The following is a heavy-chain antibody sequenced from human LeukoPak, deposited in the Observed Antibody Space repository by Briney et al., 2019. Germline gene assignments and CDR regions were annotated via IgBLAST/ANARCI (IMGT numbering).Heavy chain of an antibody. CDR3: SKGNKSTVTTKTPYYYYMDV. J-gene: IGHJ6*03. CDR2: IIPIFGTA. CDR1: GGTFISYA. Sequence: GAAVKVSCKASGGTFISYAISWVRQAPGQGLDWIGGIIPIFGTANYAQKFQGRVTITTDESTSTVYMQLSNLRSEHATVLYWSKGNKSTVTTKTPYYYYMDVWGKGTPVTVSS. D-gene: IGHD4-11*01. V-gene: IGHV1-69*05.